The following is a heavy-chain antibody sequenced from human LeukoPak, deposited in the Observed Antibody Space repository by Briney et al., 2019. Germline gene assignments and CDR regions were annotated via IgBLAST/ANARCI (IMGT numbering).Heavy chain of an antibody. D-gene: IGHD6-13*01. CDR1: GYTFTSYD. Sequence: ASVKVSCKASGYTFTSYDINWVRQATGQGLEWMGWMNPNSGNTGYAQKFQGRVTMTRNTSISTAYMELSSLRSEDTAVYYCARVIAFPGIADYYYYYYMDVWGKGTTVTISS. V-gene: IGHV1-8*01. CDR3: ARVIAFPGIADYYYYYYMDV. J-gene: IGHJ6*03. CDR2: MNPNSGNT.